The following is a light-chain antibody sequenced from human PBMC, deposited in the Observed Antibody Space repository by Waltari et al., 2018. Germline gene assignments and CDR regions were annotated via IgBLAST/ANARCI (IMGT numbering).Light chain of an antibody. CDR1: SSDIGGYNY. J-gene: IGLJ2*01. CDR2: EVT. CDR3: SSYTSTSTLDV. Sequence: QSALTQPASVSGSPGQSITISCTGTSSDIGGYNYVSWYQHHPGKAPQLMIYEVTKRPSGVSYRFSGSKSGNTASLTISGLQAEDDANYFCSSYTSTSTLDVFGGGTKLTVL. V-gene: IGLV2-14*01.